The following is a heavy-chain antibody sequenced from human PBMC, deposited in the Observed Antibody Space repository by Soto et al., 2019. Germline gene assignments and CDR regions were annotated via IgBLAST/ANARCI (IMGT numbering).Heavy chain of an antibody. V-gene: IGHV1-8*01. J-gene: IGHJ4*02. D-gene: IGHD1-1*01. CDR1: GYTFTSYD. CDR3: ARRAETNGWNGFGADKYYFDF. CDR2: MNPNTGNA. Sequence: ASVKVSCKASGYTFTSYDIYSVRQATGQGLERMGRMNPNTGNAGYAQKFQGRATMTSDTSINTVHMELSSLRSEETAVYYCARRAETNGWNGFGADKYYFDFWGQGTLVTVSS.